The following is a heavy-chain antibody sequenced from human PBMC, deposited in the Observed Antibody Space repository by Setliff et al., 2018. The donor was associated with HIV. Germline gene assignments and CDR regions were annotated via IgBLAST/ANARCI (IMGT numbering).Heavy chain of an antibody. CDR2: IYSGGDA. D-gene: IGHD2-21*01. CDR1: GLSISSNY. Sequence: GGSLRLSCAASGLSISSNYMSWVRQAPGKGLEWVSIIYSGGDAYYSDSLKGRFTISRDNSRNSLYLQMSSLRADDTAVYYCARVVVVIGSQDYFDYWGQGMLVTVSS. CDR3: ARVVVVIGSQDYFDY. J-gene: IGHJ4*02. V-gene: IGHV3-66*02.